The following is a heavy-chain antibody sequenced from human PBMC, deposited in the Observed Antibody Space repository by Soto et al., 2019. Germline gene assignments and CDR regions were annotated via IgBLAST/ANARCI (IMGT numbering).Heavy chain of an antibody. J-gene: IGHJ4*02. D-gene: IGHD2-2*02. V-gene: IGHV3-30*18. CDR2: ISYDGSNK. CDR1: GFTFSSYG. Sequence: QVQLVESGGGVVQPGRSLRLSCAASGFTFSSYGMHWVRQAPGKGLEWVAVISYDGSNKYYADSVKGRFTISRDNSKNTRYLKMNSLRAEDTAVYYCAKDKKGYCSSTSCNSSGWPPYFDYWGQGTLVTVSS. CDR3: AKDKKGYCSSTSCNSSGWPPYFDY.